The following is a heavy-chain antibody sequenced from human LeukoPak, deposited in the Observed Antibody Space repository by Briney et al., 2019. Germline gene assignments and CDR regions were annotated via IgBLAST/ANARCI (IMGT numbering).Heavy chain of an antibody. CDR1: GGSISSYY. V-gene: IGHV4-59*12. CDR3: ARASRDGYNLYYYYYYMDV. CDR2: IHYSGST. J-gene: IGHJ6*03. D-gene: IGHD5-24*01. Sequence: SETLSLTCTVSGGSISSYYWSWIRQPPGKGLEWIGYIHYSGSTNYNPSLKSRLTISVETSKNQFSLKLSSVTAADTAVYYCARASRDGYNLYYYYYYMDVWGKGTTVTISS.